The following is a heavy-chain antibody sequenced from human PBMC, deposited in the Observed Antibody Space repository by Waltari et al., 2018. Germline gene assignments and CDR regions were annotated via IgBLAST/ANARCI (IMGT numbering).Heavy chain of an antibody. CDR1: GFTFSSYA. V-gene: IGHV3-23*01. CDR3: AKDPALWFGELLSGYYYGMDV. Sequence: EVQLLESGGGLVQPGGSLRLSCAASGFTFSSYAMSWVRQAPGKGLEWVSAISGSGGSTYYADSVKGRCTISGDNSKNTLYLQMNSLRAEDTAVYYCAKDPALWFGELLSGYYYGMDVWGQGTTVTVSS. J-gene: IGHJ6*02. CDR2: ISGSGGST. D-gene: IGHD3-10*01.